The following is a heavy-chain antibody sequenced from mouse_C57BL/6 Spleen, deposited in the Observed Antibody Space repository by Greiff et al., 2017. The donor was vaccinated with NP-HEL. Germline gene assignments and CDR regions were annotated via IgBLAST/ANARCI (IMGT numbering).Heavy chain of an antibody. D-gene: IGHD1-1*01. CDR2: ISDGGSYT. V-gene: IGHV5-4*03. CDR3: ARVYYYGSSYRWYVDV. J-gene: IGHJ1*03. Sequence: EVKLVESGGGLVKPGGSLKLSCAASGFTFSSYAMSWVRQTPEKRLEWVATISDGGSYTYYPDNVKGRFTISRDNAKNNLYLQMSHLKSEDTAMYYCARVYYYGSSYRWYVDVWGTGTTVTVSS. CDR1: GFTFSSYA.